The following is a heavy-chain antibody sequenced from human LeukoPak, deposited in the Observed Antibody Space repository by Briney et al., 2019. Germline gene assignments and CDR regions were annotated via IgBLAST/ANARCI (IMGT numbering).Heavy chain of an antibody. J-gene: IGHJ4*02. D-gene: IGHD2-2*01. V-gene: IGHV3-66*01. CDR3: ARGGAAMPWGSFDY. CDR1: GFTVSSNY. Sequence: GGSLRLSCVASGFTVSSNYMSWVRQAPGKGLEWVTVIYSGGSTYYAHSVKGRFTISRDNSKNTLYLQMNSLRAEDTAVYYCARGGAAMPWGSFDYWGQGTLVTVSS. CDR2: IYSGGST.